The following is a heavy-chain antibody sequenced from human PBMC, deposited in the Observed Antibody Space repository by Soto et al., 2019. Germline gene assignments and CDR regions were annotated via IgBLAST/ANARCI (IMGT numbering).Heavy chain of an antibody. CDR2: IKQDGSEK. CDR1: GFTFSSYW. CDR3: ATPATYCGGDCYLDY. Sequence: GGSLRLSCAASGFTFSSYWMSWVRQAPGKGLEWVANIKQDGSEKYYVDSVKGRFTISRDNAKNSLYLQMNSLRAEDTAVYYCATPATYCGGDCYLDYWGQGTLVTVSS. J-gene: IGHJ4*02. D-gene: IGHD2-21*02. V-gene: IGHV3-7*03.